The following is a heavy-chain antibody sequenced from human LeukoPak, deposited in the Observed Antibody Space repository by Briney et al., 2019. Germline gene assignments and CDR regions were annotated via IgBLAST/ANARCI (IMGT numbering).Heavy chain of an antibody. CDR1: DFAFSSYW. J-gene: IGHJ4*02. D-gene: IGHD3-10*01. CDR2: INGDGRDT. CDR3: ARGVSSAIDW. V-gene: IGHV3-7*01. Sequence: GGSLRLSCAASDFAFSSYWMNWVRQAPGKGLEWVADINGDGRDTYYVGSVRGRSTISRDNADNSLYLQMHNLRGDDTAVYYCARGVSSAIDWWGQGTLVTVSS.